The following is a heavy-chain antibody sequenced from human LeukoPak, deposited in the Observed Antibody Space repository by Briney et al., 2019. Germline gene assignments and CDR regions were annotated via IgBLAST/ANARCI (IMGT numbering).Heavy chain of an antibody. CDR1: GYTFTSYA. V-gene: IGHV1-2*02. CDR3: ARTDNRYDSRLLLN. D-gene: IGHD3-22*01. J-gene: IGHJ4*02. CDR2: VNPHSGGT. Sequence: ASVKVSCKASGYTFTSYAMNWVRQAPGQGLEWMGWVNPHSGGTNFAQSFRGRVTLTRDTSVTTAYMELNRLESDDTAIYYCARTDNRYDSRLLLNWGQGTQIIVSS.